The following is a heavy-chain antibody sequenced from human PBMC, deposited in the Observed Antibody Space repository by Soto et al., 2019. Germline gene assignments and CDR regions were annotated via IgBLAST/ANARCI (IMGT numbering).Heavy chain of an antibody. Sequence: PSETLSLTCAVYGGSFSGYYWSWIRQPPGKGLEWIGEINHSGSTNYNPSLKSRVTISVDTSKNQFSLKLSSVTAADTAVYYCSYYRSGYYSMDVWGQGTTVTVSS. D-gene: IGHD3-22*01. V-gene: IGHV4-34*03. CDR1: GGSFSGYY. J-gene: IGHJ6*02. CDR2: INHSGST. CDR3: SYYRSGYYSMDV.